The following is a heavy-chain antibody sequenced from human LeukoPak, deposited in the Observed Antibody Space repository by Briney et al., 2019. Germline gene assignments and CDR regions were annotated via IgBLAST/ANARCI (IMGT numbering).Heavy chain of an antibody. J-gene: IGHJ6*02. V-gene: IGHV3-33*01. CDR3: ARAELRYFDASPMDV. D-gene: IGHD3-9*01. Sequence: PGGSLRLSCSASGFTFSYYAIHWVRQAPGKGLEWVALIWSDGSNKYYADSVKGRITISRDNSKNTVYLQMNSLRAENTAVYYCARAELRYFDASPMDVWGQGTTVTVSS. CDR2: IWSDGSNK. CDR1: GFTFSYYA.